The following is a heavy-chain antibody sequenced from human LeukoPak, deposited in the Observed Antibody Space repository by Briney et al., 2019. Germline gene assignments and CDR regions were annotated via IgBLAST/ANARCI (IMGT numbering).Heavy chain of an antibody. J-gene: IGHJ4*02. D-gene: IGHD3-3*01. CDR3: ARIYYDFWSGYHRDRDYYFDY. CDR2: IYTSGST. Sequence: SETLSLTCTVSGGSISSYYWSWIRQPAGKGLEWIGRIYTSGSTNYNPSLKSRVTMSVDTSKNQFSLKLSSVTAADTAVYYCARIYYDFWSGYHRDRDYYFDYWGQGTLVTVSS. V-gene: IGHV4-4*07. CDR1: GGSISSYY.